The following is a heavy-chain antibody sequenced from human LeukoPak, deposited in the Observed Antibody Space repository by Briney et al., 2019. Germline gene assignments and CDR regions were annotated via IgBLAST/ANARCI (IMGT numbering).Heavy chain of an antibody. J-gene: IGHJ4*02. Sequence: GGSLRLSCAASGFTLSNYWMGWVRRAPGKGLEWVANINQDGSEKYYVDSVKGRFTISRDNAKNSLYLQMNSLRAEDTAVYYCARDYSGSHWDYWGQGTLVTVSS. CDR2: INQDGSEK. D-gene: IGHD1-26*01. CDR3: ARDYSGSHWDY. CDR1: GFTLSNYW. V-gene: IGHV3-7*01.